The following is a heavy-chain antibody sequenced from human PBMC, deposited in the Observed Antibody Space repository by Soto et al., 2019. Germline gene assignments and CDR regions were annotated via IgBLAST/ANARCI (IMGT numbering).Heavy chain of an antibody. CDR1: GFTFSSYA. Sequence: GGSLRLSCAASGFTFSSYAMHWVRQAPGKGLEYVSAISSNGGSTYYANSVKGRFTISRDNSKNTLYLQMGSLRAEDMAVYYCARDYQMVAKPPRTHYYYYYMDVWGKGTTVTVSS. CDR3: ARDYQMVAKPPRTHYYYYYMDV. V-gene: IGHV3-64*01. CDR2: ISSNGGST. D-gene: IGHD2-15*01. J-gene: IGHJ6*03.